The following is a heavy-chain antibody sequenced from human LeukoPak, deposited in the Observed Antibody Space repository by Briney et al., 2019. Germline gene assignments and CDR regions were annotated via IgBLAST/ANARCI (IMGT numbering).Heavy chain of an antibody. CDR1: GDSVS. J-gene: IGHJ4*02. CDR3: ARVGERLGKFYFDC. D-gene: IGHD1-26*01. CDR2: TYYRSKWYN. V-gene: IGHV6-1*01. Sequence: RSQTLSLTCAISGDSVSRNWIRQSPSRGLEWLGRTYYRSKWYNDYAVSVKSRITINPDTSKNQFSLQLNSVTPEDTAVYYCARVGERLGKFYFDCWGQGTLVTVSS.